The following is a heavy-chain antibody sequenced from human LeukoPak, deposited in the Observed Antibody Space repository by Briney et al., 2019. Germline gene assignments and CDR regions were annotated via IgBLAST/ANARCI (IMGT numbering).Heavy chain of an antibody. V-gene: IGHV3-53*05. CDR3: ARGAAAAGTRDWFDP. D-gene: IGHD6-13*01. Sequence: GGSLRLSCAASGFTASSNYMSWVRQAPGKGLEWVPVIYSGGSTYYADSVKGRFTISRDNSKNTLYLQMNSLRAEDTAVYYCARGAAAAGTRDWFDPWGQGTLVTVSS. CDR1: GFTASSNY. J-gene: IGHJ5*02. CDR2: IYSGGST.